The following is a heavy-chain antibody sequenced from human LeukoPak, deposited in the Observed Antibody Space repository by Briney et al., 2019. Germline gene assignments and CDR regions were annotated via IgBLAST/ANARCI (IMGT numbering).Heavy chain of an antibody. D-gene: IGHD3-22*01. CDR2: IHSGGST. Sequence: PGGSLRLSCAASGFTVSSNFMSWVRQAPGKGLEWVSVIHSGGSTYYADSVKGRFTISRDNSKNTLYLLMNSLRAEDTAVHYCASKIPSSVKYYFDYWGQGTLVTVSS. V-gene: IGHV3-66*01. CDR3: ASKIPSSVKYYFDY. J-gene: IGHJ4*02. CDR1: GFTVSSNF.